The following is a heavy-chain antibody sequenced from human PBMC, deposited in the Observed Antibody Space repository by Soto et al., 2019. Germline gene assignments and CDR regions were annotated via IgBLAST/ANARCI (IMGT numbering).Heavy chain of an antibody. CDR3: AKGATYYHYYYGMDV. CDR2: ISYDGSNK. Sequence: QVQLVESGGGVVQPGRSLRLSCAASGFTFSSYGMHWVRQAPGKGLEWVAVISYDGSNKYYADSVKGRFTISRDNSKNTLYQQMNSLRAEDTAVYYCAKGATYYHYYYGMDVWGQGTTVTVSS. V-gene: IGHV3-30*18. D-gene: IGHD5-12*01. CDR1: GFTFSSYG. J-gene: IGHJ6*02.